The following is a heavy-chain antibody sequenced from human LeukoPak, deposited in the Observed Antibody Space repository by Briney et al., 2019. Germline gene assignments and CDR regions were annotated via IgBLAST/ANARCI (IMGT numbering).Heavy chain of an antibody. CDR2: ISSNGGST. D-gene: IGHD2-15*01. V-gene: IGHV3-64D*06. CDR3: VKGHRLCSSGNCNSQVDY. CDR1: GFTFSNYA. J-gene: IGHJ4*01. Sequence: QPGGSLRLSCAGSGFTFSNYAMHWVRQAPGKGLEYVSAISSNGGSTYYADSVKGRFTISRDNSKNTLYLQMSSLRAEDTAVYYCVKGHRLCSSGNCNSQVDYWGHGTLVIVPS.